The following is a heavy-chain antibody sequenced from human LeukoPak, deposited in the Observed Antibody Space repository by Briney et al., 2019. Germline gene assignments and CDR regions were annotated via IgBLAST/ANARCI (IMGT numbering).Heavy chain of an antibody. J-gene: IGHJ4*02. V-gene: IGHV4-61*02. Sequence: PSQTLSLTCTVSGGSLSSGSYYWSWIRQPAGKGLEWIGRIYTSGSTNYNPSLKSRVTISVDTSKNQFSLKLSSVTAADTAVYYCARGSYLNLFDYWGQGTLVTVSS. CDR1: GGSLSSGSYY. CDR2: IYTSGST. D-gene: IGHD1-26*01. CDR3: ARGSYLNLFDY.